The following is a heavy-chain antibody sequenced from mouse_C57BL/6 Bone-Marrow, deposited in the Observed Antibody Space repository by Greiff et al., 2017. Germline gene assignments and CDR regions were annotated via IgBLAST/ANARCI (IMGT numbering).Heavy chain of an antibody. CDR2: IHPNSGST. J-gene: IGHJ3*01. CDR3: ERGGGGGGFAY. CDR1: GYTFTSYW. Sequence: VQLQQPGAELVKPGASVKLSCKASGYTFTSYWMHWVKQRPGQGLEWIGMIHPNSGSTNYNQKFKSKATLTVDKSSSTAYMQLSSLTSEDSAVYCGERGGGGGGFAYGDWGTVITVSA. V-gene: IGHV1-64*01.